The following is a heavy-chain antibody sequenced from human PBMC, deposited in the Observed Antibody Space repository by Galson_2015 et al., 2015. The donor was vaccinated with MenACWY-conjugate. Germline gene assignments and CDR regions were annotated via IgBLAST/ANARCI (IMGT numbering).Heavy chain of an antibody. CDR1: GYTFTTYW. V-gene: IGHV5-51*01. CDR3: TRHPPGGRGMDV. Sequence: QSGAEVKKPGESLKISCKGSGYTFTTYWIGWVRQMPGKGLEWMGFISPGDSYTRYNPAFQGQVTISADKSISTVYLQWNSLQASDTAMYYCTRHPPGGRGMDVWGQGTTVTVSS. D-gene: IGHD1-26*01. CDR2: ISPGDSYT. J-gene: IGHJ6*02.